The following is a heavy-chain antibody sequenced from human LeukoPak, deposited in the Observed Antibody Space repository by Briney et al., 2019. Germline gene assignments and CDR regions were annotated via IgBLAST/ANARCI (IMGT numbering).Heavy chain of an antibody. CDR3: AKSTGVDY. D-gene: IGHD2-8*02. Sequence: GSLRLFCGGSGFPFYRHGMGWVRQAPGKGLEWVSAISGSGGSTYYADSVKGRFTISRDNSKNTLYLQMNSLRAEDTAVYYCAKSTGVDYWGQGTLVTVSS. CDR2: ISGSGGST. CDR1: GFPFYRHG. V-gene: IGHV3-23*01. J-gene: IGHJ4*02.